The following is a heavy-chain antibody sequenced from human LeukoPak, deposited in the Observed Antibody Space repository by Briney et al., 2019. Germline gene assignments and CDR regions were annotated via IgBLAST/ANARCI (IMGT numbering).Heavy chain of an antibody. CDR3: ARSITMIVVPKGPAFDI. D-gene: IGHD3-22*01. Sequence: SETLSLTCTVSGGSISSYYWSWIRQPPGKGLECIGYIYYSGSTNYNPSLKSRVTISVDTSKNQFSLKLSSVTAADTAVYYCARSITMIVVPKGPAFDIWGQGTMVTVSS. CDR1: GGSISSYY. J-gene: IGHJ3*02. CDR2: IYYSGST. V-gene: IGHV4-59*08.